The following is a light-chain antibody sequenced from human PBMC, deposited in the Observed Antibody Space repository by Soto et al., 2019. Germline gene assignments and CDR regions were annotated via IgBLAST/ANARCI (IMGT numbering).Light chain of an antibody. V-gene: IGLV3-25*02. Sequence: SYELTPPPSVSVSPGQTTWITCSGEGLPKQYAHWYQQRPGQAPLLVIYKDTERPSGIPERFSGSSSGTTVTLTSSGVQAEDEAGYFCQSADSSGTYVLFGGGTQLTVL. CDR3: QSADSSGTYVL. CDR2: KDT. CDR1: GLPKQY. J-gene: IGLJ2*01.